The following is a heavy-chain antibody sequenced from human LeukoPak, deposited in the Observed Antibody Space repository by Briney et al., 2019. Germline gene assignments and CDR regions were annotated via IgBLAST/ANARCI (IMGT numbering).Heavy chain of an antibody. Sequence: PGGSLRLSCAASGFTVSSNYMSWVRQAPGKGLEWVSVIYSGGSTYYADSVKGRFTISRDNSKNTLYLQMNSLRAEDTAVYYCARASRWLQFYYWGQGTLVTVSS. J-gene: IGHJ4*02. V-gene: IGHV3-66*01. CDR1: GFTVSSNY. CDR3: ARASRWLQFYY. CDR2: IYSGGST. D-gene: IGHD5-24*01.